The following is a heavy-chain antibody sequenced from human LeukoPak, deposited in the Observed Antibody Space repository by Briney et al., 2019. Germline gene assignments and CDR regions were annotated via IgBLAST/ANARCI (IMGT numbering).Heavy chain of an antibody. CDR2: IKQDGSEE. J-gene: IGHJ4*02. CDR3: ARDKVVGATLLDY. Sequence: GGSLRLSCAASGFTFRSYWMSWVRQAPGKGLEWVANIKQDGSEEYYVDSVKGRFTISRDNAKNSLHLQMNSLRAEDTAVYYCARDKVVGATLLDYWGQGTLVTVSS. V-gene: IGHV3-7*01. D-gene: IGHD2-15*01. CDR1: GFTFRSYW.